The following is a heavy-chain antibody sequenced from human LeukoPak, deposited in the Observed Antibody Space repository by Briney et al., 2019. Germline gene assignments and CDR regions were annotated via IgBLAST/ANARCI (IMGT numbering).Heavy chain of an antibody. V-gene: IGHV1-69*06. D-gene: IGHD5-24*01. CDR2: IIPIFGTA. Sequence: ASVKVSCKASGGTFSSYAISWVRQALGQGLEWMGGIIPIFGTANYAQKFQGRVTITADKSTSTAYMELSSLRSEDTAVYYCARDGYNSGSAFDIWGQGTMATVSS. J-gene: IGHJ3*02. CDR1: GGTFSSYA. CDR3: ARDGYNSGSAFDI.